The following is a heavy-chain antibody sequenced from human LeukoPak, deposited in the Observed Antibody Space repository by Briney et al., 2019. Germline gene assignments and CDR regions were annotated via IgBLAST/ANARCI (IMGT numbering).Heavy chain of an antibody. CDR2: ISYDGSNK. CDR3: ARKGADYHEIDY. Sequence: GGSLRLSCAASGCTFSSYAMHWVRKAPGKGLEWVAAISYDGSNKYYADSVKGRFTISRDNSKNTLYLQMNSLRAEDTAVYYCARKGADYHEIDYWGQGTLVTVSS. J-gene: IGHJ4*02. CDR1: GCTFSSYA. V-gene: IGHV3-30-3*01. D-gene: IGHD1-26*01.